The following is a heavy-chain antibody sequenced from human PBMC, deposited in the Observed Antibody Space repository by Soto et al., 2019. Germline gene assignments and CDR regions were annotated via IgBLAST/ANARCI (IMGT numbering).Heavy chain of an antibody. D-gene: IGHD1-1*01. J-gene: IGHJ6*02. CDR3: SGSQQTIYYYYYGMDV. V-gene: IGHV1-69*13. CDR2: IIPIFGTA. Sequence: GASVKVSCKASGGTFSSYAISWVRQAPGQGLEWMGGIIPIFGTANYAQKFQGRVTITADESTSTAYMELSRLRSEDTAVYYCSGSQQTIYYYYYGMDVWGQGTTVTVSS. CDR1: GGTFSSYA.